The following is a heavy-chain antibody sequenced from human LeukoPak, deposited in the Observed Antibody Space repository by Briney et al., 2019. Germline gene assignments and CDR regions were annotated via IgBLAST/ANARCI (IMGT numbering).Heavy chain of an antibody. CDR3: AKGQMATILGFDS. CDR1: GFTFDDYA. J-gene: IGHJ4*02. V-gene: IGHV3-9*01. D-gene: IGHD5-24*01. Sequence: GGSLRLSCAASGFTFDDYAMHWVRQAPGRGLEWVSGISWNSGSIGYADSVKGRFTISRDNAKNSLYLQMNSLRAEDTALYYCAKGQMATILGFDSWGQGALVTVSS. CDR2: ISWNSGSI.